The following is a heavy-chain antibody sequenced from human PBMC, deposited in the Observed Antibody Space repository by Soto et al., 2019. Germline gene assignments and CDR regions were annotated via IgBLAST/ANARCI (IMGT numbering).Heavy chain of an antibody. D-gene: IGHD3-3*01. CDR1: GGSISSYY. CDR2: IYYSGST. J-gene: IGHJ6*03. V-gene: IGHV4-59*01. CDR3: ARGYYDFWSGYYTGGTYYYYYMDV. Sequence: PSETLSLTCTVSGGSISSYYWSWIRQPPGKGLEWIGYIYYSGSTNYNPSLKSRVTISVDTSKNQFSLKLSSVTAADTAMYYCARGYYDFWSGYYTGGTYYYYYMDVWGKGTTVTVSS.